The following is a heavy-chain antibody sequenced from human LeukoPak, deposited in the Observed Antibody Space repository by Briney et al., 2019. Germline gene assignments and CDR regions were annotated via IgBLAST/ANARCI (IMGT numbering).Heavy chain of an antibody. D-gene: IGHD6-19*01. V-gene: IGHV3-66*01. J-gene: IGHJ4*02. CDR1: GFTVRNYY. CDR2: IYSGGDT. Sequence: GGSLRLSCAVSGFTVRNYYMAWVRQAPGKGLEWVPVIYSGGDTYYADSVKGRFTISRDNSKNMIYLEMSSLKAEDTAVYYCAKERNLEIAVAGTLFDYWGQGTLVTVSS. CDR3: AKERNLEIAVAGTLFDY.